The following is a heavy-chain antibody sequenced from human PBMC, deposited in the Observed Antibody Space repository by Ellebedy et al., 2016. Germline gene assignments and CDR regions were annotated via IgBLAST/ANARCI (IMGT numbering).Heavy chain of an antibody. V-gene: IGHV3-66*01. D-gene: IGHD1-14*01. CDR3: AKGNAIPGPEPLDF. J-gene: IGHJ4*02. CDR1: GFTVSGNY. Sequence: GESLKISCAASGFTVSGNYMSWVRQAPGNVLEGVSTLYSVGTILYVDSVKGRFTISRDNSKNTLYLQMNSLTVEDTSVYYCAKGNAIPGPEPLDFWGQGTLVTVSS. CDR2: LYSVGTI.